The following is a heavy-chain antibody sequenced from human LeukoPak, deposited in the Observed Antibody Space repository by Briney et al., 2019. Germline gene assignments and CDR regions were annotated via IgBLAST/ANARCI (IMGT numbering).Heavy chain of an antibody. CDR3: ARHMGLYDYVWGSYRPAEYFQH. Sequence: PSETLSLTCAVYGGSFSGYYWGWIRQPPGKGLEWIGEINHSGSTNYNPSLKSRVTISVDTSKNQFSLKLSSVTAADAAVYYCARHMGLYDYVWGSYRPAEYFQHWGQGTLVTVSS. V-gene: IGHV4-34*01. D-gene: IGHD3-16*02. J-gene: IGHJ1*01. CDR2: INHSGST. CDR1: GGSFSGYY.